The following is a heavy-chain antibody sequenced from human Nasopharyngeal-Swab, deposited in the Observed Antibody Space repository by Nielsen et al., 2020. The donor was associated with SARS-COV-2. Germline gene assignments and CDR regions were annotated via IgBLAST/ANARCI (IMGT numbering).Heavy chain of an antibody. CDR2: ISYDGSNK. V-gene: IGHV3-30*03. CDR3: ATTVTTLSGY. Sequence: VRQAPGKGLEWVAVISYDGSNKYYADSVKGRFTISRDNSKNTLYLQMNSLRAEDTAVYYCATTVTTLSGYWGQGTLVTVSP. J-gene: IGHJ4*02. D-gene: IGHD4-17*01.